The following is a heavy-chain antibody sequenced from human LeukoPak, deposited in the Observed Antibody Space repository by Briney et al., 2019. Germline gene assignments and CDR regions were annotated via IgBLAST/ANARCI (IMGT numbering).Heavy chain of an antibody. CDR3: AKDRGSGYYYYGMDV. CDR2: ISWNSGSI. V-gene: IGHV3-9*01. D-gene: IGHD6-19*01. Sequence: PGRSLRLSCAASGFTFDDYAMHWARQAPGKGLEWVSGISWNSGSIGYADSVKGRFTISRDNAKNSLYLQMNSLRAEDTALYYCAKDRGSGYYYYGMDVWGQGTTVTVSS. CDR1: GFTFDDYA. J-gene: IGHJ6*02.